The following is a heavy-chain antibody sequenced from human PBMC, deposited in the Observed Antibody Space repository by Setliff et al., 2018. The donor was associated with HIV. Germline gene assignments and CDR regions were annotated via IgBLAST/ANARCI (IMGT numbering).Heavy chain of an antibody. CDR3: ARGGDDSGPGTWTFDY. Sequence: ASVKVSCKASGYTFSDYYLHWVRQAPGQGLEWMGWINGNSGATNYAQKFQGRVTITRDTSMYTAYMELTRLRFDDTAVYSCARGGDDSGPGTWTFDYWGQGALGTVS. CDR2: INGNSGAT. J-gene: IGHJ4*02. CDR1: GYTFSDYY. V-gene: IGHV1-2*02. D-gene: IGHD3-10*01.